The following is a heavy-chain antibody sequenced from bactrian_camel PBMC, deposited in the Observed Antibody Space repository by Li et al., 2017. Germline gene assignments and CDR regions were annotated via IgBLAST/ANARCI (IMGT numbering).Heavy chain of an antibody. D-gene: IGHD2*01. V-gene: IGHV3S6*01. CDR1: AYTFSTNC. CDR2: IYTDNGDA. J-gene: IGHJ4*01. Sequence: VQLVESGGGSVQAGGSLRLSCGASAYTFSTNCVAWYRQVPGKEREGVAAIYTDNGDAWYADFVKGRFTISHDNAQHTIYLQMNSLKTEDTAMYYCATARSPGSISEYAYWGQGTQVTVS. CDR3: ATARSPGSISEYAY.